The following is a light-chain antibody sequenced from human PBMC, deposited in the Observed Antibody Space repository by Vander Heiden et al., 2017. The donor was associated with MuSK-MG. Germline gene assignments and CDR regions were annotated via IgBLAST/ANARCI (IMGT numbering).Light chain of an antibody. CDR1: PGIVNF. CDR2: GAS. J-gene: IGKJ1*01. V-gene: IGKV1-27*01. Sequence: IQVTQSPSSLSASVGDTVTISCRATPGIVNFLAWYQQRPGKVPRLLMYGASTLQPGVPSRFSGTGSGTDFTLTISSLQPEDVATYYCQKYNAAPQTFGQGTKVEI. CDR3: QKYNAAPQT.